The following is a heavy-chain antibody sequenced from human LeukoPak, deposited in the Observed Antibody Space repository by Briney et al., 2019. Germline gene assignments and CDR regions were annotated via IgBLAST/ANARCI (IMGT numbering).Heavy chain of an antibody. J-gene: IGHJ4*02. Sequence: GGSLRLSCAASGFTFSSYAMSWVRQAPGKGLEWVSTVSGSGGSTYYADSVKGRFTISRDNSKNTLYLQMNSLRAEDTAVYYCAKHGAYYDILTGYFDYWGQGNLVTVSS. CDR3: AKHGAYYDILTGYFDY. V-gene: IGHV3-23*01. D-gene: IGHD3-9*01. CDR1: GFTFSSYA. CDR2: VSGSGGST.